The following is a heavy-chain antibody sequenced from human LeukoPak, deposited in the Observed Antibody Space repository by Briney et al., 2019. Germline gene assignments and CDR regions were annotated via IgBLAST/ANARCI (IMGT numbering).Heavy chain of an antibody. CDR1: GFTFSTYW. Sequence: QPGGSLRLSLAASGFTFSTYWMNWVRQAQGKGLEWVANIKQGGSEKYYVDSVKGRFTISRDNAKNSLYLQMNSLRAEDTAVYYCAKDGDNRADYWGQGTLVTVSS. D-gene: IGHD7-27*01. CDR3: AKDGDNRADY. V-gene: IGHV3-7*04. J-gene: IGHJ4*02. CDR2: IKQGGSEK.